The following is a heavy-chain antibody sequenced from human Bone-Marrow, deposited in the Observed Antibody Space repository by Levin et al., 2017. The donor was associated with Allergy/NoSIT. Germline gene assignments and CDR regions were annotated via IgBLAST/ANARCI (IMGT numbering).Heavy chain of an antibody. V-gene: IGHV3-15*07. D-gene: IGHD5-18*01. CDR3: TTDRRGNSYGLEFDI. CDR2: IKSETDGGTT. Sequence: PGGSLRLSCTASDFSFTYAWMNWVRQVPGKGLEWVGRIKSETDGGTTDYTAPVKGRFTISRDDSKNTVYLQINGLKTEDTAVYYCTTDRRGNSYGLEFDIWGQGTMVTVSS. J-gene: IGHJ3*02. CDR1: DFSFTYAW.